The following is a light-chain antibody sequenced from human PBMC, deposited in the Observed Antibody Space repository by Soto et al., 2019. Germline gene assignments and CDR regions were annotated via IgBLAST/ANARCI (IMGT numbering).Light chain of an antibody. CDR3: HQYGSSPLT. J-gene: IGKJ4*01. V-gene: IGKV3-20*01. CDR2: GAS. CDR1: QSVSSSY. Sequence: EIVLTQSPGTLSLSPGERATLSCRASQSVSSSYLAWYQQKPGQAPRLLIYGASSRATGIPDRFSGSGSGTDFTLTFSRLEPEDFAVYYCHQYGSSPLTFGGGTKVEIK.